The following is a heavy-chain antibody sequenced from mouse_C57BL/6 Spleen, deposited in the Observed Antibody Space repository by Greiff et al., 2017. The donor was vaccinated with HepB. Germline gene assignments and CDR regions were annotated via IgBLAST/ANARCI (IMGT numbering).Heavy chain of an antibody. CDR1: GYTFTSYW. D-gene: IGHD2-12*01. J-gene: IGHJ3*01. V-gene: IGHV1-64*01. CDR3: ARIYYSYDAFAY. CDR2: IHPNSGST. Sequence: QVQLQQPGAELVKPGASVKLSCKASGYTFTSYWMHWVKQRPGQGLEWIGMIHPNSGSTNYNEKFKSKATLTVDKSSSTAYMQLSSLTSEDSAVYYCARIYYSYDAFAYWGQGTLVTVSA.